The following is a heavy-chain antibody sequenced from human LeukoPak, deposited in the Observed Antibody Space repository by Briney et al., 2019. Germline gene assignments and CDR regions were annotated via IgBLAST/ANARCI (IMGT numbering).Heavy chain of an antibody. CDR1: GGSISSYY. J-gene: IGHJ6*03. CDR3: ARGPPEFYGSVVYYMDV. CDR2: IYYSGST. D-gene: IGHD3-10*01. Sequence: SETLSLTCTVSGGSISSYYWSWIRQPPGKGLEWIEYIYYSGSTNYNPSLKSRVTISVDTSKNQFSLKLSSVTAADTAVYYCARGPPEFYGSVVYYMDVWGKGTTVTISS. V-gene: IGHV4-59*01.